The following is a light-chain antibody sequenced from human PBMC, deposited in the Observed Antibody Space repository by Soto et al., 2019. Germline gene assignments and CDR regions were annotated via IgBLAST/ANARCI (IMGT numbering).Light chain of an antibody. CDR2: GAS. CDR3: QQTYTTPHT. Sequence: DIQMTQSPSSLSASVGDRVTITCRASQRIANYLNWYQQRPGKAPKLLISGASTLQSAVPSRFSGGGSGTDFTITISTLQPEDFATYYCQQTYTTPHTFGQGTKLEIK. V-gene: IGKV1-39*01. J-gene: IGKJ2*01. CDR1: QRIANY.